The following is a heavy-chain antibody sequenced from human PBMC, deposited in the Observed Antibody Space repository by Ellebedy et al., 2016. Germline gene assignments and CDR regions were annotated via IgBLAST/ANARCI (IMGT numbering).Heavy chain of an antibody. CDR1: GGSVSSDY. CDR2: VFHTGTT. J-gene: IGHJ3*01. CDR3: AKWNGGWYAFEV. D-gene: IGHD6-19*01. Sequence: GSLRLTCNVSGGSVSSDYWNWIRRPPGKGLEWIGYVFHTGTTNYNPSLKSRVTMSVDTSKSQFSLRLTSVTAADTAVYYCAKWNGGWYAFEVWGQGTMVTVSS. V-gene: IGHV4-59*02.